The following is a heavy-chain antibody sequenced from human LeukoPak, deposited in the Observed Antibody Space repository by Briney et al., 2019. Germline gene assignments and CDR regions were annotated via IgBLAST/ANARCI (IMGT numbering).Heavy chain of an antibody. CDR1: GFTFSSNW. V-gene: IGHV3-23*01. CDR3: AKNPRSGYYWDY. J-gene: IGHJ4*02. D-gene: IGHD3-22*01. Sequence: GGSLRLSCAASGFTFSSNWMHWVRQAPGKGLEWVSAISGSGGSTYYADSVKGRFTISRDNSKNTLYLQMNSLRAEDTAVYYCAKNPRSGYYWDYWGQGTLVTVSS. CDR2: ISGSGGST.